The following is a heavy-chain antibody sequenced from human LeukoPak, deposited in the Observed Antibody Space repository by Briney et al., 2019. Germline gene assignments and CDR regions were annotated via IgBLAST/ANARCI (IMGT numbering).Heavy chain of an antibody. Sequence: KPSETLSLTCTVSDGSFSSYYWSWIRQPPGKGPEWIGHLYYSGSTTYNPSLESRVTMSVDTSRKQISLKLNSVAAADTAVYYCARGRGSPYYVEAFDVWGQGTVVTVSS. CDR1: DGSFSSYY. CDR3: ARGRGSPYYVEAFDV. J-gene: IGHJ3*01. CDR2: LYYSGST. D-gene: IGHD3-22*01. V-gene: IGHV4-59*01.